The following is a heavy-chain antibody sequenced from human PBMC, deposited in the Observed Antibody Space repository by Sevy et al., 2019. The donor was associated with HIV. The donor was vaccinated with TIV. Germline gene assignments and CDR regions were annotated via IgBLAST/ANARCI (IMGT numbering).Heavy chain of an antibody. V-gene: IGHV1-69*13. CDR3: AREGGVATTVDHDAFDI. Sequence: ASVKVSCKASGDTFSTYGLSWVRQAPGQGLEWMGGIIPIFGTPNYAQKFQGRVTITADESASTAYMELSSLRSEDTALYYCAREGGVATTVDHDAFDIWGHVPLVTVSS. D-gene: IGHD1-1*01. CDR2: IIPIFGTP. J-gene: IGHJ3*02. CDR1: GDTFSTYG.